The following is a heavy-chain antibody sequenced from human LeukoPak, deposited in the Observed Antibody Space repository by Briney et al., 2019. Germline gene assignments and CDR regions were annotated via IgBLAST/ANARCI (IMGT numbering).Heavy chain of an antibody. D-gene: IGHD6-13*01. J-gene: IGHJ4*02. V-gene: IGHV3-30*09. CDR1: GFTFSRHA. CDR2: ISYEGSIK. CDR3: ARVPAAGHFDY. Sequence: GGSLRLSRAASGFTFSRHAMHWVRQAPGKGLEWVAVISYEGSIKYYADSVKGRFAISKDNSKNTLYLQLNSLRSEDTAVYYCARVPAAGHFDYWGQGTLITVSS.